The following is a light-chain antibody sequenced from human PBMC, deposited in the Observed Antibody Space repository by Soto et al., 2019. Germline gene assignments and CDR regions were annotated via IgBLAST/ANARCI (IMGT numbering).Light chain of an antibody. CDR1: QGISNY. J-gene: IGKJ3*01. V-gene: IGKV1-27*01. CDR3: QKYYSAPFT. CDR2: AAS. Sequence: DIQMTQSPSSLSASVGDRVTITCRASQGISNYLAWYQQKPGKVPKLLIYAASTLQSGVLSRFSGSESGTDFTLTISSLQPEDVATYYCQKYYSAPFTFGPGTKVDIK.